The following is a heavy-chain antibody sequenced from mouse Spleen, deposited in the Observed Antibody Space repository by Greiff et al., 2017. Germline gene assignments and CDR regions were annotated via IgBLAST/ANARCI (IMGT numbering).Heavy chain of an antibody. J-gene: IGHJ1*01. V-gene: IGHV5-9-4*01. CDR3: ARKYGSSSHWYFDV. CDR2: ISSGGSYT. D-gene: IGHD1-1*01. CDR1: GFTFSSYA. Sequence: DVKLQESGGGLVKPGGSLKLSCAASGFTFSSYAMSWVRQSPEKRLEWVAEISSGGSYTYYPDTVTGRFAISRDNAKNTLYLEMSSLRSEDTAMYYCARKYGSSSHWYFDVWGAGTTVTVSS.